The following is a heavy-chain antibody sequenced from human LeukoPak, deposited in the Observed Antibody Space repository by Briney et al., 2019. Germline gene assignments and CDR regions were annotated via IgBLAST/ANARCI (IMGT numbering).Heavy chain of an antibody. CDR3: ARNPDYGDSN. J-gene: IGHJ4*02. CDR2: ISWDGGST. Sequence: GGSLRLSYAASGFTFDDYAMLWVRQAPGKGLEWVSFISWDGGSTYYADSVKGRFTISRDNSKNTVYLQMNSLRVEDTAVYYCARNPDYGDSNWGQGTLVTVSS. CDR1: GFTFDDYA. V-gene: IGHV3-43D*04. D-gene: IGHD4-17*01.